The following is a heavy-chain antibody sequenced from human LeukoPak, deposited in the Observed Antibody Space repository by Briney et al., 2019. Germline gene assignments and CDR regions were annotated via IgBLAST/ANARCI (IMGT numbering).Heavy chain of an antibody. V-gene: IGHV3-33*05. CDR2: IQNDASTE. Sequence: PGGSLRLSCAASAFIFSHYGMHWVRQAPGKGLEWVAVIQNDASTENFADSVKGRFTISRDNSKNTVFLQMSSLRVEDTAVYYCARELSQIVWGGLDYGGQGTLVSVSS. CDR1: AFIFSHYG. J-gene: IGHJ4*02. CDR3: ARELSQIVWGGLDY. D-gene: IGHD2-21*01.